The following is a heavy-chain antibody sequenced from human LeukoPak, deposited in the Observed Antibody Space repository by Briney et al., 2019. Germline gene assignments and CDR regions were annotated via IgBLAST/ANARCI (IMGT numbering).Heavy chain of an antibody. V-gene: IGHV3-66*02. CDR2: TSSGGIT. CDR1: GSTVTTNY. D-gene: IGHD6-19*01. J-gene: IGHJ4*02. CDR3: ARRHSSCSN. Sequence: SGGPLRPSCAAAGSTVTTNYMSCVRQAPAKGSGGSSYTSSGGITSYATSVKSRFTIYRDSSKNTLYLQMNSLKVEETAVYYCARRHSSCSNWGQGTLVTVSS.